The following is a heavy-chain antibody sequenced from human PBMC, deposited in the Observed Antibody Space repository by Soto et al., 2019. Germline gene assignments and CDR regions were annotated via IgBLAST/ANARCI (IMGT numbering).Heavy chain of an antibody. V-gene: IGHV1-69*13. D-gene: IGHD2-2*01. CDR3: GSVVPAATGSAFDI. CDR1: GGTFSSYA. Sequence: SVKVSCKASGGTFSSYAISWVRQAPGQGLEWMGGIIPIFGTANYAQKFQGRVTITADESTSTAYMELSSLRSEDTAVYYCGSVVPAATGSAFDIWGQGTMVTVSS. CDR2: IIPIFGTA. J-gene: IGHJ3*02.